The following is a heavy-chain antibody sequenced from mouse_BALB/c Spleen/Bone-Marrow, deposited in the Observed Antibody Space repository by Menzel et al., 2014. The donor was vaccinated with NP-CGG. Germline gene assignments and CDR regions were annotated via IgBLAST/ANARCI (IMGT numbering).Heavy chain of an antibody. D-gene: IGHD2-10*02. CDR3: TRGYGNYALYYYAMDY. CDR1: GFNIKDTY. Sequence: EVQLQQSGAELVKPGASVKLSCTASGFNIKDTYMHWVKQRPEQGLEWIGRIDPANGNTKYDPKFQGKATITADTSSNTAYLQLSCLTSEDTAVYYCTRGYGNYALYYYAMDYWGQGTSVTVSS. V-gene: IGHV14-3*02. J-gene: IGHJ4*01. CDR2: IDPANGNT.